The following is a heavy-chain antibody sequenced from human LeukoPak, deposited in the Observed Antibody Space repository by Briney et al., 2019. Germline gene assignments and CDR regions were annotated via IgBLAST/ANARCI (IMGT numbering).Heavy chain of an antibody. CDR3: ARDGGGTY. CDR2: IYHSGST. V-gene: IGHV4-4*02. D-gene: IGHD3-16*01. J-gene: IGHJ4*02. Sequence: SETLSLTCAVSGGSISSSNWWSWVRQPPGKGLEWIGEIYHSGSTYYNPSLKSRVTISVDTSKNQFSLKLSSVTAADTAVYYCARDGGGTYWGQGTLVTVSS. CDR1: GGSISSSNW.